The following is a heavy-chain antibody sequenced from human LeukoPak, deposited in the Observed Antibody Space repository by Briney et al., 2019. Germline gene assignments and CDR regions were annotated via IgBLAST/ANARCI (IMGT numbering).Heavy chain of an antibody. CDR2: INPNSGST. CDR3: ARDPGYCSGGSCQDY. V-gene: IGHV1-2*02. J-gene: IGHJ4*02. D-gene: IGHD2-15*01. CDR1: GYTFTGYY. Sequence: ASVKVSCKASGYTFTGYYMHWVRQAPGQGLEWMGWINPNSGSTNYAQKFQGRGTMTRDTSISTAYMELSRLRSDDTAVYYCARDPGYCSGGSCQDYWGQGTLVTVSS.